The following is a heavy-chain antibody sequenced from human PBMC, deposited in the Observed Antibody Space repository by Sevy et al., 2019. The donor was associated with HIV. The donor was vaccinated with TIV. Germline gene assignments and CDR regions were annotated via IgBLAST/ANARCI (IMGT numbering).Heavy chain of an antibody. J-gene: IGHJ6*02. V-gene: IGHV5-51*01. CDR3: ARGARGTLPSYYYYGWDI. Sequence: GESLKISCKGSGYRFTDYCIAWVRQRPGKGLEWMGIIYPGDSDTIYSPSFRGQVTISVDKSFTTAYVKWSTLKASDTGIYYCARGARGTLPSYYYYGWDIWGQGTTVTVSS. CDR1: GYRFTDYC. CDR2: IYPGDSDT.